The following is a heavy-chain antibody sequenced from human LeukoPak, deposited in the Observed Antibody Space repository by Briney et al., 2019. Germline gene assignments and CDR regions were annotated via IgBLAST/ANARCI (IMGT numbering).Heavy chain of an antibody. Sequence: GASVKVSCKASAGTFSSYAISWVRQAPGQGLEWMGRIIPIFGTANYEQKFQGSVTITTAESTSTASMELSSLRSEATAAYYCSRALESNGYLPAVAFDIWGQGTMVTVSS. D-gene: IGHD3-22*01. CDR1: AGTFSSYA. CDR3: SRALESNGYLPAVAFDI. V-gene: IGHV1-69*05. J-gene: IGHJ3*02. CDR2: IIPIFGTA.